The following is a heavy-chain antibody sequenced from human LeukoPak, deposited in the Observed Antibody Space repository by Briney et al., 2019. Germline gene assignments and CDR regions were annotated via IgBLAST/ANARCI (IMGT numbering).Heavy chain of an antibody. V-gene: IGHV3-7*03. J-gene: IGHJ4*02. CDR2: IKQDGSEK. CDR3: ARDGFGTGSN. D-gene: IGHD3-16*01. CDR1: KFIFSNYW. Sequence: GGSLRLSCEASKFIFSNYWMSWVRQAPGKGLEWVANIKQDGSEKNYVDSVKGRFIISRDNAKNSLYLQMNTLRADDTAVYYCARDGFGTGSNWGQGTLVTVSS.